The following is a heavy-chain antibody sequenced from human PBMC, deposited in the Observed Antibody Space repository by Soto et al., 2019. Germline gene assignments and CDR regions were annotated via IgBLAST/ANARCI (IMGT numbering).Heavy chain of an antibody. V-gene: IGHV4-39*01. J-gene: IGHJ4*02. CDR1: GGSISSSSYY. CDR2: IYYSGST. D-gene: IGHD6-13*01. Sequence: QLQLQESGPGLVKSSETLSPTCTVSGGSISSSSYYWGWIRQPPGQGLEWIGSIYYSGSTYYNPSLKSRLTIPLDTSKNQFSRRRSCATAADTAVYYCARHEVYSRKIGYCGQGTLVTVSS. CDR3: ARHEVYSRKIGY.